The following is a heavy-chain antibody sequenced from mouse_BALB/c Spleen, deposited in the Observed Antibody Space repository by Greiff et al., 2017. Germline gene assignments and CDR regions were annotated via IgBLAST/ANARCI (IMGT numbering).Heavy chain of an antibody. J-gene: IGHJ4*01. D-gene: IGHD2-1*01. CDR2: IWAGGST. V-gene: IGHV2-9*02. Sequence: QVQLKESGPGLVAPSQSLSITCTVSGFSLTSYGVHWVRQPPGKGLEWLGVIWAGGSTNYNSALMSRLSISKDNSKSQVFLKMNSLQTDDTAMYYCAREGNYGDYAMDYWGQGTSVTVSS. CDR1: GFSLTSYG. CDR3: AREGNYGDYAMDY.